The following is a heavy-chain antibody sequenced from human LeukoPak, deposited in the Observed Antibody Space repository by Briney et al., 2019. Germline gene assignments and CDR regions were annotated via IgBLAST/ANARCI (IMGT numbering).Heavy chain of an antibody. V-gene: IGHV3-23*01. CDR1: GFTFSSYD. CDR2: ISGSGGST. Sequence: GGSLRLSCVASGFTFSSYDMSWVRQAPGKGLEWVSGISGSGGSTYYADSVKGRFTISRDNSKNTVYLQMNSLRAEDTAVYYCAKDPGVVRLSYWGQGTLVTVSS. CDR3: AKDPGVVRLSY. J-gene: IGHJ4*02. D-gene: IGHD2-8*01.